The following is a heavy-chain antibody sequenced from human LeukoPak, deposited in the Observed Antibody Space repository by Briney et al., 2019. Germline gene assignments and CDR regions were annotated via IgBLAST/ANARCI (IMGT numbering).Heavy chain of an antibody. D-gene: IGHD5-12*01. CDR3: ARGSGWLPPN. V-gene: IGHV4-4*09. Sequence: SEPLSLTCSDSGDFSRNYYWRWFREPPGGGLEWIGPIYTSGSTNYNPSLKSRVTMSVDTSNSQFSLNLNSVTAAITAVYFCARGSGWLPPNWGQGTLVTVSS. CDR2: IYTSGST. CDR1: GDFSRNYY. J-gene: IGHJ4*02.